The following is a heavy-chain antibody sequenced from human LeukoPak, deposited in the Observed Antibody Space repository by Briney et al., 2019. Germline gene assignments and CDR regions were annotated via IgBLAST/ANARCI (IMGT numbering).Heavy chain of an antibody. CDR1: GYTFTGYY. J-gene: IGHJ6*03. D-gene: IGHD1-26*01. CDR3: ARGDSGSYYMDV. V-gene: IGHV1-2*02. CDR2: INPNSGGT. Sequence: APEKVSCKASGYTFTGYYMHWVRQAPGQGLEWMGWINPNSGGTNYAQKFQGRVTMTRDTSISTAYMELSRLRSDDTAVYYCARGDSGSYYMDVWGKGTTVTVSS.